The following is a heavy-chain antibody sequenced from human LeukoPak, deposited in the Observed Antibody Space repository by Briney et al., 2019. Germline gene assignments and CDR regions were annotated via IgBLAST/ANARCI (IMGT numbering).Heavy chain of an antibody. V-gene: IGHV3-48*02. CDR3: VRDPDALDF. J-gene: IGHJ4*02. CDR1: GFTFSGY. CDR2: IRSSGSPI. Sequence: GGSLRLPCAASGFTFSGYMNWVRQAPGKGLEWVAYIRSSGSPIYYADSVKGRFTISRDNAKNSLYLQMNSLRDEDTAVYYCVRDPDALDFWGRGTPVTVSS.